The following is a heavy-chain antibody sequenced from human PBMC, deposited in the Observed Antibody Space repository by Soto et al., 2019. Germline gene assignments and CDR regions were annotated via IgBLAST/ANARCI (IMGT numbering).Heavy chain of an antibody. V-gene: IGHV1-2*02. CDR1: GYSFTDYF. J-gene: IGHJ4*02. CDR3: ATDSDYSSSWAY. Sequence: DSVKVSCKASGYSFTDYFMHWVRQAPGQGLEWMGWINPKSGVTNYAQRFQGRVTMTIDTSITTAYMDLSSLKSDATPVYYFATDSDYSSSWAYWGQGTPVTVSS. CDR2: INPKSGVT. D-gene: IGHD4-4*01.